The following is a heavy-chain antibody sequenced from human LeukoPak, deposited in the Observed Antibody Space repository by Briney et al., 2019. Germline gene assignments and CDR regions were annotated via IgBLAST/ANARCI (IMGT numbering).Heavy chain of an antibody. J-gene: IGHJ4*02. CDR1: GFTSSSQG. V-gene: IGHV3-30*02. D-gene: IGHD3-16*01. CDR3: GKDNPVLSH. Sequence: GGSLRLSCAASGFTSSSQGMHWGRQAPGMGLEWVAFIKSDENFKKYGDSVKGRFTISRDNSRDTVYLQMNSLKAEDTALYFCGKDNPVLSHWGQGTLVTVSS. CDR2: IKSDENFK.